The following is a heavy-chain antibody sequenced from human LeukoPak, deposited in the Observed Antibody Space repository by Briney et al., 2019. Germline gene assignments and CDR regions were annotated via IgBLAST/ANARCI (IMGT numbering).Heavy chain of an antibody. CDR1: GFTFSSYS. V-gene: IGHV3-21*01. CDR3: ARDGSIAARAFDY. Sequence: GGSLRLSCAAPGFTFSSYSMNWVRQAPGKGLEWVSSISSSSSYIYYADSVKGRFTISRDNAKNSLYLQMNSLRAEDTAVYYCARDGSIAARAFDYWGQGTLVTVSS. J-gene: IGHJ4*02. CDR2: ISSSSSYI. D-gene: IGHD6-6*01.